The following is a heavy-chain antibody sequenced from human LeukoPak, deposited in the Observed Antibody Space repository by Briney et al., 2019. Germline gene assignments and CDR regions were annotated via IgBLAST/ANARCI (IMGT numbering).Heavy chain of an antibody. CDR1: GFTFDDYT. J-gene: IGHJ4*02. Sequence: GGSLRLSCAASGFTFDDYTMHWVRQAPGKGLEWVSAISGSGGSTYYADSVKGRFTISRDNSKNTLYLQMNSLRAEDTAVYYCAKARDYYDSSGYFDYWGQGTLVTVSS. CDR3: AKARDYYDSSGYFDY. CDR2: ISGSGGST. V-gene: IGHV3-23*01. D-gene: IGHD3-22*01.